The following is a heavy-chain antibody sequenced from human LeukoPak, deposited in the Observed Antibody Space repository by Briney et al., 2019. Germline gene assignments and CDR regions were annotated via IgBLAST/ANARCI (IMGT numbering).Heavy chain of an antibody. CDR3: AKDLVDCSDSYYFDY. V-gene: IGHV3-33*06. CDR1: GFTFSTYG. D-gene: IGHD4-17*01. Sequence: GGSLRLSCAASGFTFSTYGMHWVRQAPAKGREGVAVIWYDGSNKYYANSVKGRFTISRDNSKNTLYLQMNSLRPEDTAVDYCAKDLVDCSDSYYFDYWGQGTLVTVSS. J-gene: IGHJ4*02. CDR2: IWYDGSNK.